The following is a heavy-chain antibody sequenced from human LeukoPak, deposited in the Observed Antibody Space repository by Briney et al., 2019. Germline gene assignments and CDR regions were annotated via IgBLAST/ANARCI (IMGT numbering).Heavy chain of an antibody. D-gene: IGHD3-10*01. J-gene: IGHJ4*02. CDR1: GYAFTSYY. CDR3: ARDLSAGGNIIRVGY. Sequence: ASVKVSCKASGYAFTSYYIHWVRQAPGQGLEWMGIINPDSGSTNYAQKFRGRVTMTRHTSTSTVYMALSSLRSEDTAVYYCARDLSAGGNIIRVGYWGQGTQVT. V-gene: IGHV1-46*01. CDR2: INPDSGST.